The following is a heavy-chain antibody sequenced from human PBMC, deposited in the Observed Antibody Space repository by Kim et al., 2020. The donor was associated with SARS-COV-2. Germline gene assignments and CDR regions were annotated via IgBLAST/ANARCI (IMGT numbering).Heavy chain of an antibody. Sequence: GGSLRLSCAASGFTFSSYAMSWVRQAPGKGLEWVSTISYSGSSTYYADSVKGRFTISRDNSKNTLYLQMNSLRAEDTAVYYCAKGRRDSSWYDSFDYWGQGTLVTVSS. J-gene: IGHJ4*02. CDR3: AKGRRDSSWYDSFDY. D-gene: IGHD6-13*01. CDR1: GFTFSSYA. CDR2: ISYSGSST. V-gene: IGHV3-23*01.